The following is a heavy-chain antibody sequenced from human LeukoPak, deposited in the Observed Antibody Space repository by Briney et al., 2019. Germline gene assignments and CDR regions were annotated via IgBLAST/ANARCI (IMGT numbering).Heavy chain of an antibody. V-gene: IGHV4-59*01. CDR3: ARAYYDFWSGYYTGLSFDP. J-gene: IGHJ5*02. Sequence: SETLSLTCTVSGGSISSYYWSWIRQPPGKGLEWIGYIYYSGSTNYNPSLKSRVTISVDTSKNQSSLKLSSVTAADTAVYYCARAYYDFWSGYYTGLSFDPWGQGTLVTVSS. CDR2: IYYSGST. CDR1: GGSISSYY. D-gene: IGHD3-3*01.